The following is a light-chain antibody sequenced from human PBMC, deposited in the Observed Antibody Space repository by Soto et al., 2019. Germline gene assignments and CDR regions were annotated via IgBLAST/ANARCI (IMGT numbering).Light chain of an antibody. CDR1: QSVSSY. CDR2: DAS. Sequence: EIVLTQSPATLSLSPGERATLSCRASQSVSSYLAWYQQKPGQAPRLLIYDASNRATGIPARFSGSGSGTDFTLTISSLEPEDFAVYYCLQRSNWPPNTFGQGTKLEIK. V-gene: IGKV3-11*01. J-gene: IGKJ2*01. CDR3: LQRSNWPPNT.